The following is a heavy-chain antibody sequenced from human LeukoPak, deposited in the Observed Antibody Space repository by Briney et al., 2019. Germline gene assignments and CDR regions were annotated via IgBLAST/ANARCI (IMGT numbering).Heavy chain of an antibody. V-gene: IGHV3-23*03. CDR2: IYSLGDT. CDR3: ARAPPGRKGYNPYYFDY. Sequence: GGSLRLSCAASGFTFSSYAMSWVRQAPGKGLEWVSLIYSLGDTYYADSVKGRFTISRDNSKNTVYLQMNSLRVDDTAVYYCARAPPGRKGYNPYYFDYWGQGTRVTVSS. CDR1: GFTFSSYA. J-gene: IGHJ4*02. D-gene: IGHD5-24*01.